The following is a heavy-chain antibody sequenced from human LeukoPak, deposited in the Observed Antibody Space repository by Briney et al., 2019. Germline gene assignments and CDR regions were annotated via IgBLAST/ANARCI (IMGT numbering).Heavy chain of an antibody. V-gene: IGHV1-69*02. Sequence: SVKVSCKASGGTFSSYTISWVRQAPGQGLEWMGRIIPILGIANYAQKFQGRVTITADKSTSTAYMELSSLRSDDTAVYYCARGPIAQGYCSSTSCYNDAFDIWGQGTMVTVSS. D-gene: IGHD2-2*02. CDR3: ARGPIAQGYCSSTSCYNDAFDI. J-gene: IGHJ3*02. CDR2: IIPILGIA. CDR1: GGTFSSYT.